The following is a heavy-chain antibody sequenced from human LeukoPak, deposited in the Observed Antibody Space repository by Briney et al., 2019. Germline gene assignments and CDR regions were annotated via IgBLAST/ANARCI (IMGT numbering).Heavy chain of an antibody. Sequence: GGSLRLSCAASGFTFSSYSMNWVRQAPGKGLEWVSSISSSSAYIYYADSMKGRFTISRDNPKNSLYLQMNSLRAEDTAVYYCARDMGRRGLSDYWGQGTLVTVSS. D-gene: IGHD2/OR15-2a*01. CDR3: ARDMGRRGLSDY. CDR1: GFTFSSYS. J-gene: IGHJ4*02. V-gene: IGHV3-21*04. CDR2: ISSSSAYI.